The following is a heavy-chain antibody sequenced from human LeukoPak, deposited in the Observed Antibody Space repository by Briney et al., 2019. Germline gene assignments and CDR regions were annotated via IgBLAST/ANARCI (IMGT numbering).Heavy chain of an antibody. Sequence: SETLSLTCAVYGGSFSGYYWYWIRQPPGKGMEWIGEINHSGSTNSNPSLKSRVTISVDTSKNQFSLKLSSVIAADTAVYYCAREPYYDFWSGYYPFDYWGQGTLVTVS. CDR2: INHSGST. CDR3: AREPYYDFWSGYYPFDY. J-gene: IGHJ4*02. D-gene: IGHD3-3*01. V-gene: IGHV4-34*01. CDR1: GGSFSGYY.